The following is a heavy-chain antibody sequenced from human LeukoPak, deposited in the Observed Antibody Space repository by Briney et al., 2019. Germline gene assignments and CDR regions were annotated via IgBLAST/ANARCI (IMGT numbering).Heavy chain of an antibody. CDR1: GDSVSSNSVT. V-gene: IGHV6-1*01. D-gene: IGHD1-1*01. CDR3: ARKLTQYDCFDP. J-gene: IGHJ5*02. CDR2: TYYRSTWYN. Sequence: SQTLSLTCAISGDSVSSNSVTWNWIRQSPSRGLEWLGRTYYRSTWYNDYAVSVRGRITVNPDTSKNQFSLHLNSVTPEDTAVYYCARKLTQYDCFDPWGQGILVTASS.